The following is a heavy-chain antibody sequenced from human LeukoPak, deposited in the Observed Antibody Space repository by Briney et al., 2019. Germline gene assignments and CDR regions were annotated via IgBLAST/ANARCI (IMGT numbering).Heavy chain of an antibody. CDR1: GFAVSSNY. D-gene: IGHD3-3*01. Sequence: QTGGSLRLSCAASGFAVSSNYMSWVRQAPGKGLEWVSVIYRDAKTYYADSVKGRFTISRDNAKNSLYLQMNSLRAEDTAVYYCARHRGVVPFDYWGQGTLVTVSS. V-gene: IGHV3-53*01. CDR2: IYRDAKT. CDR3: ARHRGVVPFDY. J-gene: IGHJ4*02.